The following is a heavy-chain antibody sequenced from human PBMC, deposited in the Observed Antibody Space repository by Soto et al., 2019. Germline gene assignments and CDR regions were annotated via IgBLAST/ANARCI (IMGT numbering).Heavy chain of an antibody. V-gene: IGHV2-5*02. J-gene: IGHJ4*02. CDR1: GFSLSTSGVG. CDR2: IYWDDDK. Sequence: QITLKESGPTLVKPTQTLTLTCTFSGFSLSTSGVGVGWIRQPPGKALEWLALIYWDDDKRYSPSLQSRLTITTDTSKNQVVLTMTNMYPVDTATYSCAHSQRSWSGSLTKFDYWGQGTLVTVSS. D-gene: IGHD2-15*01. CDR3: AHSQRSWSGSLTKFDY.